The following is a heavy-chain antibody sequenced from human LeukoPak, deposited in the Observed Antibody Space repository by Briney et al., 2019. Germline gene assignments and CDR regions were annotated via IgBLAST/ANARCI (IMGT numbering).Heavy chain of an antibody. J-gene: IGHJ4*02. V-gene: IGHV4-31*03. CDR3: ARAVYDYIWGSYRFDY. CDR2: IYYSGST. Sequence: PSQTLSLTCTVSGGSISSGGYYWSWIRQHPGKGLEWIGFIYYSGSTYYNPSLKSRVTFSVDTSKNQFSLKLSSVNAADTAVYYCARAVYDYIWGSYRFDYWGQGTLVTVSS. CDR1: GGSISSGGYY. D-gene: IGHD3-16*02.